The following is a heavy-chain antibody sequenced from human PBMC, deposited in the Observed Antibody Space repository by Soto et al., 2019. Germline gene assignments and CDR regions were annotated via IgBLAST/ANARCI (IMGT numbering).Heavy chain of an antibody. CDR2: IYYSGST. D-gene: IGHD2-15*01. V-gene: IGHV4-59*01. CDR1: GGSISSYY. CDR3: ARVGCSGGSCYYDP. Sequence: KPSETLSLTCTVSGGSISSYYWSWIRQPPGKGLEWIGYIYYSGSTNYNPSLKSRVTISVDTSKNQFSLKLSSVTAADTAVYYCARVGCSGGSCYYDPWGQGTLVTVSS. J-gene: IGHJ5*02.